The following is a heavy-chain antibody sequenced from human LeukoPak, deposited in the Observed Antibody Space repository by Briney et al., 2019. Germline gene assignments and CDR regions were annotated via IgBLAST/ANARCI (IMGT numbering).Heavy chain of an antibody. J-gene: IGHJ3*02. D-gene: IGHD3-10*01. CDR1: GGSISSSSYF. V-gene: IGHV4-39*07. CDR3: AGGMGSWFGELLYPGAFDI. CDR2: IYYSGST. Sequence: SETLSLTCTVSGGSISSSSYFWVWIRQPPGKGLEWIGSIYYSGSTYYNPSLKSRVTISVDTSKNQFSLKLSSVTAAGTAVYYCAGGMGSWFGELLYPGAFDIWGQGTMVTVSS.